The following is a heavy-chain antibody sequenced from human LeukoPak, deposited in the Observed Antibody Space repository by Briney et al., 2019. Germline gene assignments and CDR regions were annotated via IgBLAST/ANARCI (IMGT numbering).Heavy chain of an antibody. CDR1: GFTFSSYS. J-gene: IGHJ4*02. V-gene: IGHV3-48*04. CDR3: ARWATYYDILTGYSYVGYFDY. D-gene: IGHD3-9*01. Sequence: GGSLRLSCAASGFTFSSYSMNWVHQAPGKGLEWVSYISSSSSTIYYADSVKGRFTISRDNAKNSLYLQMNSLRAEDTAVYYCARWATYYDILTGYSYVGYFDYWGQGTLVTVSS. CDR2: ISSSSSTI.